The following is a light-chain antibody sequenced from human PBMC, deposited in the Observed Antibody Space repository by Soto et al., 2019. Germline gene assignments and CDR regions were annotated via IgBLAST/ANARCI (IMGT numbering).Light chain of an antibody. CDR1: QSVSSN. CDR2: GVS. J-gene: IGKJ1*01. V-gene: IGKV3-15*01. Sequence: EILMTQSPATLSVSPGERATLSCRASQSVSSNLAWYQQKPGQAPRLLIYGVSTRATDIPARFSGSGSGTEFTLTISSLQSGDFAVYYCQQYNNWPPTWTFGQGTKVDI. CDR3: QQYNNWPPTWT.